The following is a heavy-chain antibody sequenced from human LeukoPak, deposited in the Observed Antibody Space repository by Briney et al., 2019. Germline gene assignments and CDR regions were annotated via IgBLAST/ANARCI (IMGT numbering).Heavy chain of an antibody. CDR1: GGTFSSYA. Sequence: SVKVSCRASGGTFSSYAISWVRQAPGQGLEWMGGIIPIFGTANYAQKFQGRVTITADESTSTAYMELSSQRSEDTAVYYCARSKIGYDFWSGYYGGRIDYWGQGTLVTVSS. CDR3: ARSKIGYDFWSGYYGGRIDY. D-gene: IGHD3-3*01. CDR2: IIPIFGTA. V-gene: IGHV1-69*13. J-gene: IGHJ4*02.